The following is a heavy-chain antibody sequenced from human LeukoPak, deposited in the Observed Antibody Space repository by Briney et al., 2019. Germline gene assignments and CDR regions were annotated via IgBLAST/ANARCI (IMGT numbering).Heavy chain of an antibody. CDR1: GGSISNYY. CDR3: AREERADYDFWSGYADNWYFDF. Sequence: SETLSLTCSVSGGSISNYYWSWIRQPPGKGLEWIGHVYYTGTTNYNPSLQSRVTISVDTSKNQLPLKLTPVTAADTAVYYCAREERADYDFWSGYADNWYFDFWGRGTLVTVSS. D-gene: IGHD3-3*01. V-gene: IGHV4-59*12. J-gene: IGHJ2*01. CDR2: VYYTGTT.